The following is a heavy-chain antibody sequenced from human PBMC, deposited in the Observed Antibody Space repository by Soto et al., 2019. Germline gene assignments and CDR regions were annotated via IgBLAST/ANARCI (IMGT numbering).Heavy chain of an antibody. D-gene: IGHD1-1*01. CDR2: IKSKTDGGTT. V-gene: IGHV3-15*07. J-gene: IGHJ6*02. Sequence: GGSLRLSCAASGSTFSNAWMNWVRQAPGKGLEWVGRIKSKTDGGTTDYVVPVKGRFTISRDDSKNTLYLQMNSLKTEDTAVYYCARDDKGNELYYYVMDVWGQGTTVTVSS. CDR1: GSTFSNAW. CDR3: ARDDKGNELYYYVMDV.